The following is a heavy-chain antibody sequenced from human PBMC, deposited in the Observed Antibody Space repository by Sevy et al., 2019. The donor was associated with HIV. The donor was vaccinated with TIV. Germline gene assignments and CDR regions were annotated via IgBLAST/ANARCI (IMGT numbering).Heavy chain of an antibody. J-gene: IGHJ6*02. V-gene: IGHV6-1*01. CDR1: GDSVSSNSAA. D-gene: IGHD3-3*01. Sequence: KQSQTLSLTCAISGDSVSSNSAAWNWIRQSPSRGLEWLGRTYYRSKWYNDYAVSVKSRITINPDTSKNQFSLQLNSVTPEDTAVYYCARDRRSGIYTNYYGMDVWGQGTTVTVSS. CDR3: ARDRRSGIYTNYYGMDV. CDR2: TYYRSKWYN.